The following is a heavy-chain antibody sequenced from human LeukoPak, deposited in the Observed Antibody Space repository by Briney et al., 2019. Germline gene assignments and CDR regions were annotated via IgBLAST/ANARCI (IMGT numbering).Heavy chain of an antibody. Sequence: SETLSLTCTVSGGSISSSSYYWGWIRQPPGKGLEWIGSIYYSGSTYYNPSLKSRVTISVDTSKNQFSLKLSSVTAADTAVYYCASQGVPYYYDSSGYYDWGQGTLVTVSS. D-gene: IGHD3-22*01. CDR3: ASQGVPYYYDSSGYYD. CDR1: GGSISSSSYY. CDR2: IYYSGST. J-gene: IGHJ4*02. V-gene: IGHV4-39*01.